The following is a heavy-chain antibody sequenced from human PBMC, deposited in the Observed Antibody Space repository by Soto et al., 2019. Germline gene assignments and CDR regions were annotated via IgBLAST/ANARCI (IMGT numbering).Heavy chain of an antibody. Sequence: GGSLRLSCAASGFTFTRYSMNWVRQAPGKGLEWVSSISSTTNYIYYGDSMKGRFTISRDNAKNSLYLEMNSLRAEDTAVYYCARESEDLTSNYDYWGQGTLVTVSS. CDR1: GFTFTRYS. V-gene: IGHV3-21*06. CDR2: ISSTTNYI. J-gene: IGHJ4*02. CDR3: ARESEDLTSNYDY.